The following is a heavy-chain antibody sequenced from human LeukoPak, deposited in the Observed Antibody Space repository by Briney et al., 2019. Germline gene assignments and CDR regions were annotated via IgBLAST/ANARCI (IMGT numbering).Heavy chain of an antibody. D-gene: IGHD3-22*01. Sequence: PGGSLRLSCAASGFIFSDYTMNWVRQGPGKWLEWVSSISSGGNYVYYADSVRGRFTIARDNAKNSLYLQMNSLRAEDTAVYYCARDLGSRPYDSSGFPPDYWGQGTLVTVSS. CDR3: ARDLGSRPYDSSGFPPDY. J-gene: IGHJ4*02. V-gene: IGHV3-21*01. CDR2: ISSGGNYV. CDR1: GFIFSDYT.